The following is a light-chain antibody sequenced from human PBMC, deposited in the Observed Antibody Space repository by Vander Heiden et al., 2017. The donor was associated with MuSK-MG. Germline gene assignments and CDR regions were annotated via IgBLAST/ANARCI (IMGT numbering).Light chain of an antibody. V-gene: IGKV4-1*01. CDR1: QSVLYSSNNNNY. CDR2: WAS. J-gene: IGKJ3*01. Sequence: DIVMTQSPDPLAVSLGERATINCKSSQSVLYSSNNNNYLAWYQQKPGQPPKLLIYWASTRQSGVPDRFSGSGSGTDFAHTISSLQAEDVALYYCQQYYSAPFTFGPGTEVEVK. CDR3: QQYYSAPFT.